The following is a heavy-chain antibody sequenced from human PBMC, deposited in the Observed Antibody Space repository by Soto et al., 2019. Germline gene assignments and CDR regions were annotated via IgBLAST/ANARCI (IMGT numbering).Heavy chain of an antibody. CDR3: ARVPRNYDFWSGYYGTWFDP. CDR1: GGSISSGGYC. J-gene: IGHJ5*02. V-gene: IGHV4-31*03. D-gene: IGHD3-3*01. CDR2: IYYSGST. Sequence: PSETLSLTCTVSGGSISSGGYCWSWIRQQPGKGLEWIGYIYYSGSTYYNPSLKSRVTISVDTSKNQFSLKLSSVTAADTAVYYCARVPRNYDFWSGYYGTWFDPWGQGTLVTV.